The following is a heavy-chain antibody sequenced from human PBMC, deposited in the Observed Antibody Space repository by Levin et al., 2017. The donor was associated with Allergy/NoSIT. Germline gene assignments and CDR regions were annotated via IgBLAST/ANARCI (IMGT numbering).Heavy chain of an antibody. CDR1: GGSISSGGYY. CDR2: IYYSWST. V-gene: IGHV4-31*03. J-gene: IGHJ4*02. CDR3: ARAVNHYGSGSYLYFDY. D-gene: IGHD3-10*01. Sequence: SQTLSLPCTVSGGSISSGGYYWSWIRQHPGKGLEWIGYIYYSWSTYYNPSLKSRVTISVDTSKNQFSLKLSSVTAADTAVYYCARAVNHYGSGSYLYFDYWGQGTLVTVSS.